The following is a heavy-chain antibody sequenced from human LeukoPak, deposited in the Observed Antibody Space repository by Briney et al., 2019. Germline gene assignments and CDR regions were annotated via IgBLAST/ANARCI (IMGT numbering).Heavy chain of an antibody. CDR2: IYHSGST. V-gene: IGHV4-39*07. J-gene: IGHJ4*02. Sequence: PSETLSLTCTVSGGSISSSSYYWGWIRQPPGKGLEWIGEIYHSGSTNYNPSLKSRVTISVDKSKNQFSLKLSSVTAADTAVYYCARARGTMIVVPNYDYWGQGTLVTVSS. D-gene: IGHD3-22*01. CDR1: GGSISSSSYY. CDR3: ARARGTMIVVPNYDY.